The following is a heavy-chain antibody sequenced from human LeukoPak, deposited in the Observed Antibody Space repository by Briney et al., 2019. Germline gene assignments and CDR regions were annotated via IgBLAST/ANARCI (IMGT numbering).Heavy chain of an antibody. CDR2: MNPNSGNT. J-gene: IGHJ5*02. Sequence: ASVKVSCKASGYTFTSYDINWVRQATGQGLEWMGWMNPNSGNTGYAQKFQGRVTMTRNTSISTAYMELSSLRSEDTAVYYCARAYYDFWGGYYTNNCFAPGGQGTLVTVSS. D-gene: IGHD3-3*01. V-gene: IGHV1-8*01. CDR3: ARAYYDFWGGYYTNNCFAP. CDR1: GYTFTSYD.